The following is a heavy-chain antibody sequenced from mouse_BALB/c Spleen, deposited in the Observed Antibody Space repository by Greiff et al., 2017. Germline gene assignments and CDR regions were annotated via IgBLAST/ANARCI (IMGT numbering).Heavy chain of an antibody. V-gene: IGHV5-15*02. CDR1: GFTFSDYG. Sequence: EVKVVESGGGLVQPGGSRKLSCAASGFTFSDYGMAWVRQAPGKGPEWVAFISNLAYSIYYADTVTGRFTISRENAKNTLYLEMSSLRSEDTAMYYCARDYYGTYFDYWGQGTTLTVSS. CDR2: ISNLAYSI. CDR3: ARDYYGTYFDY. D-gene: IGHD1-1*01. J-gene: IGHJ2*01.